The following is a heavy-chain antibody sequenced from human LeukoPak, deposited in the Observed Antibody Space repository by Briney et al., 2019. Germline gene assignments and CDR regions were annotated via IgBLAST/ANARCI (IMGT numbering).Heavy chain of an antibody. J-gene: IGHJ4*02. CDR2: IKQDGSEE. CDR1: GFTFSSFW. Sequence: GGSLRLSCAASGFTFSSFWMTWVRQAPGKGLEWVANIKQDGSEEHYVDSVKGRFIISRDNAKNSLYLQMNSLRAEDTAVYYCARDRGSGSYSSQDWSQGPLVTVSS. V-gene: IGHV3-7*01. D-gene: IGHD3-10*01. CDR3: ARDRGSGSYSSQD.